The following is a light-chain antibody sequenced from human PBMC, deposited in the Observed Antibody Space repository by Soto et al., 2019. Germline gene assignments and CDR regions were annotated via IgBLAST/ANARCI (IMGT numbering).Light chain of an antibody. CDR1: QNISNY. J-gene: IGKJ1*01. Sequence: IVFSQSPATLSVSPGKRATLSCRASQNISNYLIWYQQKPGQAPRLLIYGASSRATGIPDRFSGSGSGTDFTLAISDVQPEDFALYYCHQRQSWPRTFGQGTKVDI. CDR2: GAS. CDR3: HQRQSWPRT. V-gene: IGKV3-11*01.